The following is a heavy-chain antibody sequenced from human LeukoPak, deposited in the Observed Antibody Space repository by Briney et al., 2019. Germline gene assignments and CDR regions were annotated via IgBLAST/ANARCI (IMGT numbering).Heavy chain of an antibody. V-gene: IGHV4-38-2*02. CDR1: GYSISSGFY. J-gene: IGHJ5*02. CDR2: IYHSGST. Sequence: SETLSLTCTVSGYSISSGFYWGWIRQPPGKGLEWIGSIYHSGSTHYNSSLKSRVTISVDTSKNQLSLKLSSVTAADTAVYYCARDRITMVRGVRSWFDPWGQGTLVTVSS. D-gene: IGHD3-10*01. CDR3: ARDRITMVRGVRSWFDP.